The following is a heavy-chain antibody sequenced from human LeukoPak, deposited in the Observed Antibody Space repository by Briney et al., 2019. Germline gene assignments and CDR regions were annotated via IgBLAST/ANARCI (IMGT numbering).Heavy chain of an antibody. CDR2: IIPIFGTA. V-gene: IGHV1-69*13. D-gene: IGHD3-16*01. J-gene: IGHJ4*02. CDR1: GGSFSSYA. CDR3: ARDSAQRYTWGIDY. Sequence: SVKVSCKASGGSFSSYAISWVRQAPGQGLEWMGGIIPIFGTANYAQKFQGRVTITADESTSTAYMELSSLRSEDTAVYYCARDSAQRYTWGIDYWGQGTLVTVSS.